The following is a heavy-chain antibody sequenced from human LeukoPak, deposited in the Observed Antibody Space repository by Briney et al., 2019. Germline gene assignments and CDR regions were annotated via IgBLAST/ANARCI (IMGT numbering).Heavy chain of an antibody. CDR3: ARDSERRWFGELLNFDY. V-gene: IGHV3-21*01. CDR1: GFTFSGSA. Sequence: GGSLRLSCAASGFTFSGSATHWVRQAPGKGLEWVSSISSSSSYIYYADSVKGRFTISRDNAKNSLYLQMNSLRAEDTAVYYCARDSERRWFGELLNFDYWGQGTLVTVSS. J-gene: IGHJ4*02. D-gene: IGHD3-10*01. CDR2: ISSSSSYI.